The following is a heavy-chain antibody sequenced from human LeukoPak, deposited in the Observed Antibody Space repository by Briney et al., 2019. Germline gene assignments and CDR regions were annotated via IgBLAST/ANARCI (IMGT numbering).Heavy chain of an antibody. CDR2: ISSSSSTI. Sequence: GESLRLSCAASGFTFSSYSMNWVRQAPGKGLEWVSYISSSSSTIYYADSVKGRFTISRDNAKNSLYLQMNSLRAEDTAVYYCASGPTVTVDYWGQGTLVTVSS. J-gene: IGHJ4*02. CDR3: ASGPTVTVDY. D-gene: IGHD4-11*01. V-gene: IGHV3-48*01. CDR1: GFTFSSYS.